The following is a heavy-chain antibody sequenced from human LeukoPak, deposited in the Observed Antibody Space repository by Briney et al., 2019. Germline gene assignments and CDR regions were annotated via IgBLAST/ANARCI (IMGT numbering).Heavy chain of an antibody. CDR2: IYYSGST. D-gene: IGHD1-7*01. CDR3: VRDRELFY. Sequence: PSETLPLTCTVSGGSISSYYWSWIRQPPGKGLEWIGYIYYSGSTNYNPSLKSRVTISADTSKNQFSLKLSSVTAADTAVYYCVRDRELFYWGQGTLVTVSS. CDR1: GGSISSYY. V-gene: IGHV4-59*01. J-gene: IGHJ4*02.